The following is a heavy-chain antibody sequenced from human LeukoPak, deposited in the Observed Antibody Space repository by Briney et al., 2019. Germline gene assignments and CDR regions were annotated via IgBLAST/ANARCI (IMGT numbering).Heavy chain of an antibody. V-gene: IGHV3-53*01. CDR2: IYSGGST. D-gene: IGHD3-22*01. CDR1: GFTVSSNY. CDR3: ARAGYYDSSGYYY. Sequence: GGSLRLSCAASGFTVSSNYMSWVRQAPGKGLEWVSVIYSGGSTYYADSVKGRFTIPRDNSKNTLYLQMKSLRAEDTAVYYCARAGYYDSSGYYYWGQGTLVTVSS. J-gene: IGHJ4*02.